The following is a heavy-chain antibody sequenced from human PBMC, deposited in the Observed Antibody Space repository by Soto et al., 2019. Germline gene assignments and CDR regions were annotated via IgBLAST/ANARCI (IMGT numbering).Heavy chain of an antibody. CDR3: ASLYTRRFDD. D-gene: IGHD2-2*02. J-gene: IGHJ4*02. CDR1: GFTFSDYA. V-gene: IGHV3-23*01. CDR2: ITASGAST. Sequence: GGSLRLSCAASGFTFSDYAMTWVRQAPGKGLERVSVITASGASTYYADSVKGRFTIFRDNSKNTLYLQMNSLRVEDTAVYYCASLYTRRFDDWGQGTLVTVSS.